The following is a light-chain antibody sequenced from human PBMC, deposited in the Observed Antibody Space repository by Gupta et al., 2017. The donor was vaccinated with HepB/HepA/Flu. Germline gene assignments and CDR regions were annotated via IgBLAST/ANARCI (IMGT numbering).Light chain of an antibody. J-gene: IGKJ1*01. CDR1: QSVKSSY. CDR3: QQEGNSPRT. V-gene: IGKV3-20*01. CDR2: GAS. Sequence: EIVLTQSPGTLSLSPGERATLSCRASQSVKSSYLAWYQQKPGQAPRLLIYGASSRATGIPDRFSGSGSGTEFTLTISRREPEDFAVYYCQQEGNSPRTFGQGTKVEVK.